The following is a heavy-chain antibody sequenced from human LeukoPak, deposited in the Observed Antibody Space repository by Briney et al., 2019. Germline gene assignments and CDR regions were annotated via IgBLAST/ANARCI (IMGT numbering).Heavy chain of an antibody. CDR2: IKSKTDGGTT. V-gene: IGHV3-15*01. CDR3: VTEVSGSSPT. CDR1: GFTFSKAW. Sequence: PGGSLRLSCAASGFTFSKAWMTWVRQAPGKGLEWVGCIKSKTDGGTTDYAAPVKGRFTISRDDSDNTLYLQMNSLKNEDTAVYYCVTEVSGSSPTWGQGTLVTVSS. J-gene: IGHJ4*02. D-gene: IGHD1-26*01.